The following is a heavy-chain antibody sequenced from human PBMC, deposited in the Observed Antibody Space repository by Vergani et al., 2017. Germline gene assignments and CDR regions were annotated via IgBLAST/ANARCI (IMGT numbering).Heavy chain of an antibody. Sequence: QVQLVQSGAEVKKPGASVKVSCKASGYTFTGYYMHWVRQAPGQGLEWMGWINPKSGGTNYEQKFQGRVTMTRDTSISTAYMELSRLRSDDTAVYFCARAEGLGCSGSYFYYWGQGTLVTVSS. CDR1: GYTFTGYY. CDR3: ARAEGLGCSGSYFYY. V-gene: IGHV1-2*02. D-gene: IGHD3-10*02. J-gene: IGHJ4*02. CDR2: INPKSGGT.